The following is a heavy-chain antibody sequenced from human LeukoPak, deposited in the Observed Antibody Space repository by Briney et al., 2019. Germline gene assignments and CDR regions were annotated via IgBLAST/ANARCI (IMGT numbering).Heavy chain of an antibody. V-gene: IGHV3-74*01. D-gene: IGHD5-18*01. CDR3: FDTAMARPV. CDR2: INTDGSST. Sequence: GGSLRLSCAASGFTFSSYWMHWVRQAPGKGLVWVSRINTDGSSTSYADSVKGRFTISRDNAKNTLYLQMNSLRAEDTAVYYCFDTAMARPVWGQGTLVTVSS. CDR1: GFTFSSYW. J-gene: IGHJ4*02.